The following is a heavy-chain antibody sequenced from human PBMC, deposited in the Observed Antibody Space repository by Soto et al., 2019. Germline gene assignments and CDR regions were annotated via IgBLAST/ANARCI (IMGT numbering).Heavy chain of an antibody. Sequence: QVQLVQSGAEVRKHGASVKVSCKPSGYKFVGDDINWVRQAPGQGLEWMGWMNPDSSTTDSAHKFRGRLTMTRSISNRTASMELGSLTSEDTAVYYCASDRPGGPAYDASDVWAHGT. J-gene: IGHJ3*01. CDR2: MNPDSSTT. V-gene: IGHV1-8*01. D-gene: IGHD2-2*01. CDR1: GYKFVGDD. CDR3: ASDRPGGPAYDASDV.